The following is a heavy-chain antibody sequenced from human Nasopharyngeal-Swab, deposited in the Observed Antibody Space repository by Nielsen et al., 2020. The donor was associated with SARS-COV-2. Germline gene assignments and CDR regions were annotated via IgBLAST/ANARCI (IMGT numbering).Heavy chain of an antibody. CDR2: INHSGST. CDR1: GGSLSGYY. V-gene: IGHV4-34*01. D-gene: IGHD3-3*01. Sequence: SETLSLTCAVYGGSLSGYYWSWIRQPPGKGLEWIGEINHSGSTNYNPSLKSRVTISVDTSKNQFSLKLSSVTAADTAVYYCARGRGLRHYYYYYGMDVWGQGTTVTVSS. J-gene: IGHJ6*02. CDR3: ARGRGLRHYYYYYGMDV.